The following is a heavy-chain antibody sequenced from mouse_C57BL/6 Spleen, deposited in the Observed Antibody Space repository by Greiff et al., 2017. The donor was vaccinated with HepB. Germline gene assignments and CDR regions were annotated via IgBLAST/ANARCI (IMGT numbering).Heavy chain of an antibody. CDR1: GYTFTSYG. CDR3: ARSEYYWDFDV. CDR2: IYPRSGNT. J-gene: IGHJ1*03. D-gene: IGHD5-1*01. V-gene: IGHV1-81*01. Sequence: QVQVVESGAELARPGASVKLSCKASGYTFTSYGISWVKQRTGQGLEWIGEIYPRSGNTYYNEKFKGKATLTADKSSSTAYMELRSLTSEDSAVYFCARSEYYWDFDVWGTGTTVTVSS.